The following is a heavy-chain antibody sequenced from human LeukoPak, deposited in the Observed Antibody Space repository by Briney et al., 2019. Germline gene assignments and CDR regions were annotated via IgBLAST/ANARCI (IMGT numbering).Heavy chain of an antibody. CDR3: ARGRRIGVVVAAKNFDY. D-gene: IGHD2-15*01. CDR2: IYFSGST. CDR1: GGSISSTGYY. Sequence: SETLSLTCTVSGGSISSTGYYWGWIRQPPGQGLEWIGNIYFSGSTYYNPSLKSRVTMSVDTSKNQFSLKLSSVTAADTAVYYCARGRRIGVVVAAKNFDYWGQGTLVTVSS. J-gene: IGHJ4*02. V-gene: IGHV4-39*01.